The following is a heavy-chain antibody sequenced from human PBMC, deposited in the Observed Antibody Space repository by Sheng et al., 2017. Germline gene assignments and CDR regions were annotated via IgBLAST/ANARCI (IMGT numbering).Heavy chain of an antibody. CDR1: GDTFPGPF. Sequence: QVQLVQSGAEVKRPGASVKVSCKASGDTFPGPFMHWVRQAPGEGLEWMGLLKVNSGDTNYAHKFEGRVTMTRDTSISTAYMELRSLRSDDSALYYCASEMFVVGAALDSWG. D-gene: IGHD1-26*01. V-gene: IGHV1-2*02. J-gene: IGHJ5*01. CDR3: ASEMFVVGAALDS. CDR2: LKVNSGDT.